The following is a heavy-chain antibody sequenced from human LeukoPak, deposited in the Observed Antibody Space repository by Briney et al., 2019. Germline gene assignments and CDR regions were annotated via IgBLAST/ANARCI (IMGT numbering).Heavy chain of an antibody. J-gene: IGHJ6*04. Sequence: PGGSLRLSCAASGSPFSSYWMHWVRQAPGKGLVWVSRINSDESSTTYADSVTGRFTTSRDNAKNTLYLQMNSLRAEDTAVYYCAELGITMIGGVWGKGTTVTVSS. CDR3: AELGITMIGGV. D-gene: IGHD3-10*02. CDR1: GSPFSSYW. V-gene: IGHV3-74*01. CDR2: INSDESST.